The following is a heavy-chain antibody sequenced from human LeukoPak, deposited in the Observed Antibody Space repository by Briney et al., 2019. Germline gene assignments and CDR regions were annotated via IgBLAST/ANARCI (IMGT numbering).Heavy chain of an antibody. CDR1: GGSISSGSYY. CDR2: IYTSGST. V-gene: IGHV4-61*02. CDR3: ARWKGDDYVWGSYRWAFDI. J-gene: IGHJ3*02. Sequence: SETLSLTCTVSGGSISSGSYYWSWIRQPAGKGLEWIGRIYTSGSTNYNPSLKSRVTISVDTSKNQFSLKLSSVTAADTAVYYCARWKGDDYVWGSYRWAFDIWGQGTMVTVSS. D-gene: IGHD3-16*02.